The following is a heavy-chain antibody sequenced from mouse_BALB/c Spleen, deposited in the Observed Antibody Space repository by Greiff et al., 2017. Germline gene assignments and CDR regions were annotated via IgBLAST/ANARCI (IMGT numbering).Heavy chain of an antibody. CDR2: ISSGGST. V-gene: IGHV5-6-5*01. D-gene: IGHD1-1*01. Sequence: EVMLVESGGGLVKPGGSLKLSCAASGFTFSSYAMSWVRQTPEKRLEWVASISSGGSTYYPDSVKGRFTISRDNARNILYLQMSSLRSEDTAMYYCARGGPLRSIFDYWGQGTTLTVSS. CDR3: ARGGPLRSIFDY. CDR1: GFTFSSYA. J-gene: IGHJ2*01.